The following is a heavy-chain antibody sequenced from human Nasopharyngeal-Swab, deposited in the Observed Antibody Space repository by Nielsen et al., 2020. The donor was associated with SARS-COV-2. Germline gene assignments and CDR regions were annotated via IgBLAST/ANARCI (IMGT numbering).Heavy chain of an antibody. D-gene: IGHD5-12*01. CDR3: ARDGGLGYSGYDTLDAFDI. J-gene: IGHJ3*02. Sequence: VRQAPGKGLEWVAVIWYDGSNKYYADSVKGRFTISRDNAKNSLYLQMNSLRAEDTVVYYCARDGGLGYSGYDTLDAFDIWGQGTMVTVSS. CDR2: IWYDGSNK. V-gene: IGHV3-33*01.